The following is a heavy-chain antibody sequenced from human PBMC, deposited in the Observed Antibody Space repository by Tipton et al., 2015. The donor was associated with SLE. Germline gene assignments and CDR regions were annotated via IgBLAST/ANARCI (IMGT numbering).Heavy chain of an antibody. CDR3: ARDYDFWSGYLPHGMDV. V-gene: IGHV1-18*01. J-gene: IGHJ6*02. D-gene: IGHD3-3*01. CDR2: ISGHNGNT. CDR1: GYTFSSYV. Sequence: VQSGAEVKKPGASVKVSCKASGYTFSSYVISWVRQAPGQGLEWMGRISGHNGNTDYIQKFQGRVTMTTDTSTNTAYMELGSLKSDDTAVYYCARDYDFWSGYLPHGMDVWGQGTTVTVSS.